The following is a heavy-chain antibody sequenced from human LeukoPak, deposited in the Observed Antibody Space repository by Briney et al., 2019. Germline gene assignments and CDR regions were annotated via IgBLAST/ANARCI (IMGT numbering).Heavy chain of an antibody. CDR1: GFTLSNAW. J-gene: IGHJ6*02. CDR3: TTGVVGESYYSYGIDV. D-gene: IGHD3-16*01. V-gene: IGHV3-15*01. Sequence: PGGSLRLSCAASGFTLSNAWMSWVRQAPGMGLEWVARIKTKTDVGTTDYAAPVKGRFTISRDDSKNTLYLQMNSLKTEDTAVYYCTTGVVGESYYSYGIDVWGQGTTVTVSS. CDR2: IKTKTDVGTT.